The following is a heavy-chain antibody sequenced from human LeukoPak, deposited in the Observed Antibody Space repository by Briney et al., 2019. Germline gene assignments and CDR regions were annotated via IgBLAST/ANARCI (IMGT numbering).Heavy chain of an antibody. CDR1: GYTFTSYD. J-gene: IGHJ4*02. CDR2: MNPNSGNT. D-gene: IGHD3-9*01. CDR3: ARGRGWDYDILTGYVVY. V-gene: IGHV1-8*01. Sequence: GASVKVSCKASGYTFTSYDINWVRQATGQGLEWMGWMNPNSGNTGYAQKFQGRVTMTRNTSISTAYIELSSLRSEDTAVYYCARGRGWDYDILTGYVVYWGQGTLVTVSS.